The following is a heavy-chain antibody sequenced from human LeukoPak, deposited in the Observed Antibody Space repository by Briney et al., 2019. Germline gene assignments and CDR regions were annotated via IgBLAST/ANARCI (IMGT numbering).Heavy chain of an antibody. Sequence: SETLSLTCTVSGGSISSYYWSWIRQPPGKGLEWIGYIYYSGSTNYNPSLKSRVTISVDTSKNQFSLKLSSVTAADTAVYYCAREGDIVATIDAFDIWGQGTMVTVSS. CDR1: GGSISSYY. J-gene: IGHJ3*02. CDR3: AREGDIVATIDAFDI. V-gene: IGHV4-59*01. CDR2: IYYSGST. D-gene: IGHD5-12*01.